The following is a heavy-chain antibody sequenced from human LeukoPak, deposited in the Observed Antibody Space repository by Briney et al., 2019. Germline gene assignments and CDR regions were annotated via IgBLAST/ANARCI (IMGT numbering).Heavy chain of an antibody. V-gene: IGHV4-59*01. CDR3: AREVLWYPTSLNAFDI. CDR2: IFYSGRT. D-gene: IGHD6-13*01. CDR1: GGSISSYY. J-gene: IGHJ3*02. Sequence: PSETLSLTCSVSGGSISSYYWSWIRQPPGKGLEWIGYIFYSGRTSYNPSLKSRVTISVDTSKNQFSLKLSSVTAADTVVYYCAREVLWYPTSLNAFDIWGQGTMVTVSS.